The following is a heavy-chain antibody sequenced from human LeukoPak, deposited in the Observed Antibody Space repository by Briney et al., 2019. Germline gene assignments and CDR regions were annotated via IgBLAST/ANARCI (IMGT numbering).Heavy chain of an antibody. D-gene: IGHD1-26*01. V-gene: IGHV4-59*01. CDR3: ARDPSGSYFDY. CDR1: GGSISSYF. Sequence: KPSETLSLTCTVSGGSISSYFWSWIRQPPGKGLEWIGYIYYSGSTNYNPSLKSRVTISVDTSENQFSLNLSSVTAADTAVYYCARDPSGSYFDYWGQGTLVTVSS. CDR2: IYYSGST. J-gene: IGHJ4*02.